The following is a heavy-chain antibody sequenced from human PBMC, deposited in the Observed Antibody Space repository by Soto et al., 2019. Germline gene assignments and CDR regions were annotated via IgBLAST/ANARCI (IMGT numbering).Heavy chain of an antibody. CDR2: IYYSGST. CDR1: GGSISSSNYY. V-gene: IGHV4-39*01. D-gene: IGHD1-26*01. J-gene: IGHJ5*02. CDR3: ATQEVGGSYVYTFDP. Sequence: QLQLQESGPGLVKPSETLSLTCTVSGGSISSSNYYWGWIRQPTGKGLEWIGSIYYSGSTYYNPSLKSRVTXPXXXSXXQFSLKLSSVTAADTAVYYCATQEVGGSYVYTFDPWGQGTLVTVSS.